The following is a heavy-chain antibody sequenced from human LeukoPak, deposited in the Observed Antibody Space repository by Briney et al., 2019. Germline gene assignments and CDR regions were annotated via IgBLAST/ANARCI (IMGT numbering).Heavy chain of an antibody. J-gene: IGHJ4*02. Sequence: PGGSLRLSGAASGFTFSSYAMSWVRQAPGKGLEWVSAISGSGGSTYYADSVKGRFTVSRDNSKNTLYLQMSSLRAEDTAVYYCAKDERNWNYNLASQTYDWGQGTLVTVSS. CDR1: GFTFSSYA. CDR3: AKDERNWNYNLASQTYD. V-gene: IGHV3-23*01. D-gene: IGHD1-7*01. CDR2: ISGSGGST.